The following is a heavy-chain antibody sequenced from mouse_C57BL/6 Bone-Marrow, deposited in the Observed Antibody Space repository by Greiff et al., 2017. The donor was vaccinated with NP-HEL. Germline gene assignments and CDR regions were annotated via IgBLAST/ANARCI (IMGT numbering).Heavy chain of an antibody. J-gene: IGHJ2*01. CDR3: ARERNLLRDFDY. D-gene: IGHD2-1*01. CDR1: GYTFTSYG. Sequence: VQLQQSGAELARPGASVKLSCKASGYTFTSYGISWVKQRTGQGLEWIGEIYPRSGNTYYNEKFKGKATLTADKSSSTAYMELRSLTSEDSAVYFCARERNLLRDFDYWGQGTTLTVSS. V-gene: IGHV1-81*01. CDR2: IYPRSGNT.